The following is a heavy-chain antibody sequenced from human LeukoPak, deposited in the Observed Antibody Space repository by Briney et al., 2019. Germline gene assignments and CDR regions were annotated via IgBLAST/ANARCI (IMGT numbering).Heavy chain of an antibody. CDR2: INPNTGGT. J-gene: IGHJ4*02. V-gene: IGHV1-2*02. Sequence: GASVKVSCKASGYTFTAYYIHWLRQAPEQGLEWMGWINPNTGGTNHAQKFQGRVTMTRDTSITTAYMELSRLRSDDTAVYYCARDYYGDRYFDYWGQGTLVTVSS. CDR1: GYTFTAYY. CDR3: ARDYYGDRYFDY. D-gene: IGHD4-17*01.